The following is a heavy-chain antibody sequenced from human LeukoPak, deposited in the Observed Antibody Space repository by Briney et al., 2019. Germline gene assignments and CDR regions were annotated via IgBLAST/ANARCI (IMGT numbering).Heavy chain of an antibody. CDR2: IYYSGST. CDR3: ASPQYYYESAFDI. J-gene: IGHJ3*02. CDR1: GGSISSSSYY. Sequence: PSETLSLTCTVSGGSISSSSYYWGWIRQPPGKGLEWIGSIYYSGSTYYNPSLKSRVTISVDTSKNQFSLKLSSVTAADTAVYYCASPQYYYESAFDIWGQGTMVTVSS. D-gene: IGHD3-22*01. V-gene: IGHV4-39*01.